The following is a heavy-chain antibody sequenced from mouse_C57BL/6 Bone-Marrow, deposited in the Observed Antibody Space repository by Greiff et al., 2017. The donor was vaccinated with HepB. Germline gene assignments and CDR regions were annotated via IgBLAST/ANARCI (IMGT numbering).Heavy chain of an antibody. Sequence: QVQLQQPGAELVKPGASVKLSCKASGYTFTSYWMHWVKQRPGQGLEWIGMIHPNSGSTNYNEKFKSKATLTVDKSSSTAYMQLSSLTSEDSAVYYCARWHDNGYYFDYWGQGTTLTVSS. J-gene: IGHJ2*01. CDR3: ARWHDNGYYFDY. V-gene: IGHV1-64*01. CDR2: IHPNSGST. D-gene: IGHD2-12*01. CDR1: GYTFTSYW.